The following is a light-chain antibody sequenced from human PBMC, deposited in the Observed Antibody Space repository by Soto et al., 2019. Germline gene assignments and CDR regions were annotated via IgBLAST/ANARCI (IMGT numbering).Light chain of an antibody. J-gene: IGKJ1*01. CDR3: QQYNSFPT. V-gene: IGKV1-5*01. Sequence: DIQMTQSPSTLSASVGDRVTITCRASQSISTWLAWYQQKPGKAPKLLIYEAARLESGVPSRFSGSGAGTEFTLTISSLQPDDFATYYCQQYNSFPTCGQGTKVELK. CDR2: EAA. CDR1: QSISTW.